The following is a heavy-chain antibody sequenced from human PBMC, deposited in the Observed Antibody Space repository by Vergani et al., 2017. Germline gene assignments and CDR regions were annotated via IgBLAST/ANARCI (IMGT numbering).Heavy chain of an antibody. Sequence: QVQLVQSGAEVKKPGASVKVSCKASGYTFTSYDINWVRQATGQGLEWMGWMNPNSGNTNYAQKLQGRVTMTTDTSTSTAYMELRSLRSDDTAVYYCARDIRDPSLTLLGYWGQGTLVTVSS. D-gene: IGHD2-2*01. CDR3: ARDIRDPSLTLLGY. CDR2: MNPNSGNT. V-gene: IGHV1-8*01. CDR1: GYTFTSYD. J-gene: IGHJ4*02.